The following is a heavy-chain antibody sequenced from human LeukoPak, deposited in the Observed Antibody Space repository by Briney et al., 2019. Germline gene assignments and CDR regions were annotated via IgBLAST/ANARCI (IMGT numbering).Heavy chain of an antibody. CDR3: ARGSPSRYHYDRSGYYGGYFDS. V-gene: IGHV1-69*13. J-gene: IGHJ4*02. Sequence: SVKVSCKASGGTFSSYAISWVRQAPGQGLEWMGGIIPIFGTANYAQKFQGRVTITADESTSTAYMELRSLRSDDTAVYYCARGSPSRYHYDRSGYYGGYFDSWGQGTLVTVSS. CDR2: IIPIFGTA. CDR1: GGTFSSYA. D-gene: IGHD3-22*01.